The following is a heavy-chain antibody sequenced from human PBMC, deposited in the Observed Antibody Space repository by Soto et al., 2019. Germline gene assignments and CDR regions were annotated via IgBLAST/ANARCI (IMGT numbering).Heavy chain of an antibody. Sequence: GGSLRLSCAASGFTFSDYYMSWIRQAPGKGLEWISYISSSGNIIYYTDSVKGRFTISRDNAKSSLYLQMNSLRAEDTAVYYCASNGSGSYYNWFDPWGQGTLVTVSS. D-gene: IGHD3-10*01. CDR1: GFTFSDYY. CDR3: ASNGSGSYYNWFDP. V-gene: IGHV3-11*01. CDR2: ISSSGNII. J-gene: IGHJ5*02.